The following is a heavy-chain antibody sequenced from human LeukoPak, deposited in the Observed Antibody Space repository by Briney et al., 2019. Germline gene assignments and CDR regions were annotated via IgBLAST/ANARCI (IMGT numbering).Heavy chain of an antibody. CDR1: GFTVSSNY. D-gene: IGHD6-6*01. CDR3: ARESIAARPHYYYYMDV. Sequence: GGSLRLSCAASGFTVSSNYMSWVRQAPGKGLEWVSVIYSGGSTYYADSVKGRFTISRDNSKNTLYLQMNSLRAEDTAVYYCARESIAARPHYYYYMDVWGKGTTVTVSS. V-gene: IGHV3-53*01. J-gene: IGHJ6*03. CDR2: IYSGGST.